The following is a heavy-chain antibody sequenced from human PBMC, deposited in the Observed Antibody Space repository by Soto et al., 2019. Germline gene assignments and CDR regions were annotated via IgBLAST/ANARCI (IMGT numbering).Heavy chain of an antibody. CDR3: ARDRYYDSSGYGMDV. J-gene: IGHJ6*02. CDR2: IYTSGST. Sequence: SETLSLTCTVSGGSISSYYWSWIRQPAGKGLEWIGRIYTSGSTNYNPSLKSRVTMSVDTSKNQFSPKLSSVTAADTAVYYCARDRYYDSSGYGMDVWCQGTTVTVSS. D-gene: IGHD3-22*01. V-gene: IGHV4-4*07. CDR1: GGSISSYY.